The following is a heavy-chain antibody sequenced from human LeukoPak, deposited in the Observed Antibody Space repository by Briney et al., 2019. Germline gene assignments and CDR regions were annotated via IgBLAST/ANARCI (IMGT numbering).Heavy chain of an antibody. V-gene: IGHV3-30*03. J-gene: IGHJ4*02. Sequence: AGGSLRLSCAASGFTFRTYGMHWVRQAPGKGLEWVAVISYDGRDKYYADSVKGRFTISRDNSKNTLYLQMNSLRPEDTAVYSCARDLHAFVYWGQGTLVTVSS. CDR3: ARDLHAFVY. CDR2: ISYDGRDK. CDR1: GFTFRTYG.